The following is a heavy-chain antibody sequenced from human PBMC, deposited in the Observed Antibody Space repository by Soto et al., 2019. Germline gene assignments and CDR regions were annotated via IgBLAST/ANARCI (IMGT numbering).Heavy chain of an antibody. Sequence: QVTLKESGPVLVRPTETLTLTCTVSGFSLNNARVGVSWIRQPPGKALKWLAHILSNDGKSYSTSLKTRLSSSKDTSKSQVVLTMTNMDPVDTATYYCARMLAVNYYYYYMDVWGKGTTVTVSS. D-gene: IGHD3-10*01. J-gene: IGHJ6*03. CDR3: ARMLAVNYYYYYMDV. CDR1: GFSLNNARVG. V-gene: IGHV2-26*01. CDR2: ILSNDGK.